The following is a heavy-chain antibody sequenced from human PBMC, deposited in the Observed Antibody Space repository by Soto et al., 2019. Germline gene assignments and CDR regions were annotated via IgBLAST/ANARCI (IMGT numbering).Heavy chain of an antibody. D-gene: IGHD4-17*01. Sequence: QSQTLSLTCAISGDSVSSNSAAWNWIRQSPSRGLEWLGRTYYRSKWYNDYAVSVKSRITINPDTSKNQFSLQLNSVTPEDTAVYYCARDPGEDYGDYVGEYYYYGMDVWGQGTTVTVSS. J-gene: IGHJ6*02. CDR1: GDSVSSNSAA. V-gene: IGHV6-1*01. CDR2: TYYRSKWYN. CDR3: ARDPGEDYGDYVGEYYYYGMDV.